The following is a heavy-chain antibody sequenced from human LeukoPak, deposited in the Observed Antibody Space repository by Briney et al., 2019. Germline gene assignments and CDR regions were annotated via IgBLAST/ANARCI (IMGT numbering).Heavy chain of an antibody. V-gene: IGHV4-34*01. CDR1: GGSFSGYY. CDR3: ARGDLRSGYYV. J-gene: IGHJ4*02. CDR2: INHSGST. D-gene: IGHD3-3*01. Sequence: SETLSLTCAVYGGSFSGYYWSWIRQPPGKGLEWIGEINHSGSTNYNPSLKSRVTISVDTSKNQFSLKLSSVTAADTAVYYCARGDLRSGYYVWGQGTLVTVSS.